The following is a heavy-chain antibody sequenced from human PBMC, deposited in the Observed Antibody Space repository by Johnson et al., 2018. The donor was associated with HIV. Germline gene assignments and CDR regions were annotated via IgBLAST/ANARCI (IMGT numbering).Heavy chain of an antibody. CDR3: VRDASLRFLEWFDAFDI. CDR2: IKQDGSEK. V-gene: IGHV3-7*01. Sequence: VQLVESGGGLVQPGGSLRVSCAASGFTFSSYWMSWVRQVPGKGLEWVANIKQDGSEKYYVDSVKGRFTISRDNVKNLLYLQMNSLRAEDTAVFYCVRDASLRFLEWFDAFDIWGQGTMVTVS. J-gene: IGHJ3*02. CDR1: GFTFSSYW. D-gene: IGHD3-3*01.